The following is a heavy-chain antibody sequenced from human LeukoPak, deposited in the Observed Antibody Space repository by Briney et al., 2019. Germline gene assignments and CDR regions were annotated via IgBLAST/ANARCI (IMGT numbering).Heavy chain of an antibody. CDR1: GGTFSSYA. D-gene: IGHD3-3*01. Sequence: SVKVSCKASGGTFSSYAISWVRQAPGQGLEWMGGIIPIFGTANYAQKFQGRVTITTDESTSTAYMELSSLRSEGTAVYYCAGTIFGVVIDFDYWGQGTLVTVSS. V-gene: IGHV1-69*05. CDR3: AGTIFGVVIDFDY. CDR2: IIPIFGTA. J-gene: IGHJ4*02.